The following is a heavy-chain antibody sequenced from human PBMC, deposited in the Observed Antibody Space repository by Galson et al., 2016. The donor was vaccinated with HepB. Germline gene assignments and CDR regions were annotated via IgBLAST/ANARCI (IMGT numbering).Heavy chain of an antibody. CDR3: ARSSPVGATHAGLDY. V-gene: IGHV3-33*01. J-gene: IGHJ4*02. Sequence: LRLSCAASGFAFSAFGMHWVRQAPGKGLERVADIWHDGWTKHYADSMKGRFTISRDNSLHTLYLHVSTLRVEDTAVYYCARSSPVGATHAGLDYWGQGTLVTVSS. D-gene: IGHD1-26*01. CDR1: GFAFSAFG. CDR2: IWHDGWTK.